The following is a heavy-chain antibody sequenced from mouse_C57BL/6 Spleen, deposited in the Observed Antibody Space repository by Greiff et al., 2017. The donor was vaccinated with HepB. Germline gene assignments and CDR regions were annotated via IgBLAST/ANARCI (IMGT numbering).Heavy chain of an antibody. CDR3: AKDWDGGYYFDY. D-gene: IGHD4-1*01. V-gene: IGHV1-81*01. CDR1: GYTFTSYG. J-gene: IGHJ2*01. Sequence: VQLQQSGAELARPGASVKLSCKASGYTFTSYGISWVKQRTGQGLEWIGEIYPRSGNTYYNEKFKGKATLTADKSSSTAYMELRSLTSEDSAVYFCAKDWDGGYYFDYWVQGTTLTVSS. CDR2: IYPRSGNT.